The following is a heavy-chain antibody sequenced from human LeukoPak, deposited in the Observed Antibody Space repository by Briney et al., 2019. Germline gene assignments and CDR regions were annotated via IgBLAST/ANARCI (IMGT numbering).Heavy chain of an antibody. J-gene: IGHJ4*02. D-gene: IGHD2-21*02. CDR3: AKDSVEVVTAIIDY. V-gene: IGHV3-9*01. CDR1: GFTFDDYA. Sequence: PGRSLRLSCAASGFTFDDYAMHWVRQAPGKGLEWVSGISWNSGSICYADSVKGRFTISRDNAKNSLYLQMNSLRAEDTALYYCAKDSVEVVTAIIDYWGQGTLVTVSS. CDR2: ISWNSGSI.